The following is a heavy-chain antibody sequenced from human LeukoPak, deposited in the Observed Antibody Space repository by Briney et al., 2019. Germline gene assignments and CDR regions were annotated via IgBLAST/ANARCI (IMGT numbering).Heavy chain of an antibody. D-gene: IGHD6-13*01. J-gene: IGHJ4*02. CDR2: IYYSGST. Sequence: SETLSPTCTVSGGSISSYYWSWIRQPPGKGLEWIGYIYYSGSTNYNPSLKSRVTISVDTSKNQISLKLSSVTAADTAVYYCARGGIAAAAPYYFDYWGQGTLVTVSS. CDR1: GGSISSYY. CDR3: ARGGIAAAAPYYFDY. V-gene: IGHV4-59*01.